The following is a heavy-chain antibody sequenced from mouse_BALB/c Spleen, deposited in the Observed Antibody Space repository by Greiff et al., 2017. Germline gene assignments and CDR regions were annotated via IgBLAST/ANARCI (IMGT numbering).Heavy chain of an antibody. J-gene: IGHJ2*01. CDR2: ISYSGST. D-gene: IGHD2-3*01. CDR3: ARGDGYYFDY. V-gene: IGHV3-2*02. CDR1: GYSITSDYA. Sequence: EVQGVESGPGLVKPSQSLSLTCTVTGYSITSDYAWNWIRQFPGNKLEWMGYISYSGSTSYNPSLKSRISITRDTSKNQFFLQLNSVTTEDTATYYCARGDGYYFDYWGQGTTLTVSS.